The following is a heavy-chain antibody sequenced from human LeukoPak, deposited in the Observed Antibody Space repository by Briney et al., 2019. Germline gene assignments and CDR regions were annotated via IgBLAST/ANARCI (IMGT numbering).Heavy chain of an antibody. CDR2: ISNDGGGT. CDR3: AKGGSGYFADL. Sequence: GGSLRLSCAASGFTFSSYAMSWVRQAPGKGLEWVSAISNDGGGTTYADFVEGRFTISRDNSKNTLFLQMNSLRAEDTALYYCAKGGSGYFADLWGQGTLVTVSS. J-gene: IGHJ5*02. V-gene: IGHV3-23*01. D-gene: IGHD3-22*01. CDR1: GFTFSSYA.